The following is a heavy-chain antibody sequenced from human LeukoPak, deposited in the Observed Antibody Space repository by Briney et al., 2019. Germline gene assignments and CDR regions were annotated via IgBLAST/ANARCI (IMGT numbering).Heavy chain of an antibody. CDR1: GFTFSNYW. CDR2: INSDGSST. J-gene: IGHJ4*02. D-gene: IGHD1-26*01. V-gene: IGHV3-74*01. CDR3: TRGREWEKPPGELDN. Sequence: GGSLRLSCAASGFTFSNYWMHWVRQAPGKGLAWVSRINSDGSSTIYADSVKGRFTISRDNAKNTLYLQMNSLRAEDTAVYYCTRGREWEKPPGELDNWGQGTLVTVSS.